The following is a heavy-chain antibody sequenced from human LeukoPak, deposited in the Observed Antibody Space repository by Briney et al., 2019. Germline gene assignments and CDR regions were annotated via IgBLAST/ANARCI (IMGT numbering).Heavy chain of an antibody. J-gene: IGHJ4*02. CDR2: MNPNSGNT. D-gene: IGHD5-18*01. CDR1: GYTFTSYD. Sequence: ASVKVSCKASGYTFTSYDINWVRQATGQGLEWMGWMNPNSGNTGYAQKFQGRVTMTRDTSISTAYMELSRLRSDDTAVYYCARDIGMVNFDSWGQGTLVTVSS. V-gene: IGHV1-8*01. CDR3: ARDIGMVNFDS.